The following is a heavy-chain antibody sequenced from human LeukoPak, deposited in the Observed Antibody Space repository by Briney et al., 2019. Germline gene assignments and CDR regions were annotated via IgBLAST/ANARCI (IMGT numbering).Heavy chain of an antibody. D-gene: IGHD2-15*01. CDR1: GYTLTELS. Sequence: ASVKASCKVSGYTLTELSMHWVRQAPGKGLEWMGGFDPEDGETIYAQKFQGRVTMTEDTSTDTAYMELSSLRSEDTAVYYCATFVEEEPKDYYYYYGMDVWGQGTTVTVSS. CDR2: FDPEDGET. V-gene: IGHV1-24*01. CDR3: ATFVEEEPKDYYYYYGMDV. J-gene: IGHJ6*02.